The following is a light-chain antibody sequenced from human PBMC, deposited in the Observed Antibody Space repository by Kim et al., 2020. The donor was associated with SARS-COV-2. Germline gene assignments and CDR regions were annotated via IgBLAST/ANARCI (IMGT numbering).Light chain of an antibody. CDR3: QIWDNSGVV. J-gene: IGLJ2*01. Sequence: SEAPGKTATITCGGNNIGSKSVHWYQQKPGQAPVLVISYDSDRPSGIPERFSGSNSGNTATLTISSVEAEDEADYYCQIWDNSGVVFGGGTQLTVL. CDR2: YDS. V-gene: IGLV3-21*04. CDR1: NIGSKS.